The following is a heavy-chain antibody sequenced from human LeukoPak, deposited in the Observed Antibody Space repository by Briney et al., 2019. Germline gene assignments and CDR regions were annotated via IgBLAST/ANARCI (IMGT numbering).Heavy chain of an antibody. J-gene: IGHJ4*02. Sequence: GGSLRLSCAASGFTFRSYWMHWVRQAPGKGLVWVSHIHSDVSSTSYADSVQGRFTISRDNAKNTLYLQMNSLRAEDTAVYYCARHNYGYYYWGQGTLVTVSS. V-gene: IGHV3-74*01. CDR2: IHSDVSST. D-gene: IGHD3-10*01. CDR3: ARHNYGYYY. CDR1: GFTFRSYW.